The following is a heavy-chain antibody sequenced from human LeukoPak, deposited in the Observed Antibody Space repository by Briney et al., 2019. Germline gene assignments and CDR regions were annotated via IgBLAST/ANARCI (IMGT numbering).Heavy chain of an antibody. CDR3: HLWFGESSDY. V-gene: IGHV3-30*04. J-gene: IGHJ4*02. CDR2: ISYDGSNK. D-gene: IGHD3-10*01. CDR1: GFTFSSYA. Sequence: GRSLRLSCAASGFTFSSYAMHWVRQAPGKGLEWVAVISYDGSNKYYADSVKGRFTISRDNSKNTLYLQMNSLRPEDTAVYYCHLWFGESSDYWGQGTQVTVSS.